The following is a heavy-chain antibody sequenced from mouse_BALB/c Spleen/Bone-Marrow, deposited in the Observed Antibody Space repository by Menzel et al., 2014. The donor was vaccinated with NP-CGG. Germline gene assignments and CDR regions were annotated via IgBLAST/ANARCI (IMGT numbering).Heavy chain of an antibody. Sequence: VQLQQSGGGLVQPGGSRKLSCAASGFTFSSFGMHWVRQAPEKGLEWVAYISSGSSTIYYADTVKGRFTISRDNPKNTLFLQMTSLRSEDTAMYYCARGRRTLYFDYWGQGTTLTVSS. CDR3: ARGRRTLYFDY. D-gene: IGHD3-3*01. CDR2: ISSGSSTI. CDR1: GFTFSSFG. J-gene: IGHJ2*01. V-gene: IGHV5-17*02.